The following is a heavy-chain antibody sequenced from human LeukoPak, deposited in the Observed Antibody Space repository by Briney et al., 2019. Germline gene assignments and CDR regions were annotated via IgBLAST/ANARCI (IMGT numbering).Heavy chain of an antibody. CDR2: IASDGSST. D-gene: IGHD4-23*01. J-gene: IGHJ4*02. Sequence: GGSLRLSCAVSGFTFNNYWMSWVRQAPGKGLVWVSRIASDGSSTTYADSVKGRFSISRDNAKNTLYLQMNSLRVEDTAVYYCARGRPHGNDYWGQGTLVTVSS. CDR1: GFTFNNYW. CDR3: ARGRPHGNDY. V-gene: IGHV3-74*01.